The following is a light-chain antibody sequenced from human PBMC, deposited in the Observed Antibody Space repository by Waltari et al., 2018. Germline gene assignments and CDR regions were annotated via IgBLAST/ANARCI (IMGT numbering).Light chain of an antibody. V-gene: IGKV3-20*01. J-gene: IGKJ1*01. CDR1: QSISKY. Sequence: DIVWTQSPGTLSLSPGERATLSGRASQSISKYLVWYQQKPGQAPRLLIYEASIRATGIPDRFSGSVSGTDFSLIISRLEPEDFAVYYCQKYEALPATFGQGTKVEIK. CDR3: QKYEALPAT. CDR2: EAS.